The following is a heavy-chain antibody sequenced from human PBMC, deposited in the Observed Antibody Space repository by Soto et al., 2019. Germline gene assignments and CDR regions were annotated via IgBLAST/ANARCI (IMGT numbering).Heavy chain of an antibody. CDR3: TPFLTYYDFWSGYYLVKDAFDI. Sequence: SLRLSCTASGFTFGDYAMSWFRQAPGKGLEWVGFIRSKAYGGTTEYAASVKGRFTISRDDSKSIAYLQMNSLKTEDTAVYYCTPFLTYYDFWSGYYLVKDAFDIWGQGTMVTVSS. CDR1: GFTFGDYA. J-gene: IGHJ3*02. V-gene: IGHV3-49*03. CDR2: IRSKAYGGTT. D-gene: IGHD3-3*01.